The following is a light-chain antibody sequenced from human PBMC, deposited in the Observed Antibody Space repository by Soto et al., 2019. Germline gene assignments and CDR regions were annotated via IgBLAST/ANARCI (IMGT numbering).Light chain of an antibody. J-gene: IGKJ1*01. CDR2: GAS. CDR3: QQYGSSGT. Sequence: EVVMTQSPATLSVSPGERVTLSCRASQSVSTKLAWYQQKPGQAPRLLIYGASTRATGIPARFSGSGSGTEFTLTISRLEPEDFAVYYCQQYGSSGTFGQGTKVDI. V-gene: IGKV3-15*01. CDR1: QSVSTK.